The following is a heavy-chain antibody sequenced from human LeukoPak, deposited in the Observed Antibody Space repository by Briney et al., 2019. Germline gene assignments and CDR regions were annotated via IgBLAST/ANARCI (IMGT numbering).Heavy chain of an antibody. CDR3: ASLRITMVRGVKGMDV. CDR2: ISSSSSYI. CDR1: GFTFSSYS. J-gene: IGHJ6*04. D-gene: IGHD3-10*01. Sequence: GGSLRLSCAASGFTFSSYSMNWVRQAPGKGLEWVSSISSSSSYIYYADSVKGRFTISRDNAKTSLYLQMNSLRAEDTAVYYCASLRITMVRGVKGMDVWGKGTTVTVSS. V-gene: IGHV3-21*01.